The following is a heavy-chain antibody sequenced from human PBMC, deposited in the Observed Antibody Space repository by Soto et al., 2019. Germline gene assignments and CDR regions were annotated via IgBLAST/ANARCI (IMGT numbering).Heavy chain of an antibody. V-gene: IGHV4-39*01. Sequence: SETLSLTCTVSGGSIGTYYWDWLRQPPGKGLEWIGTTYYNGNAYYNPSLKSRVSMSVDTSKNQFSLKLVSVTAADTAVYYCARHFVAVVIKGWGYWGQGTLVTVSS. CDR2: TYYNGNA. J-gene: IGHJ4*02. D-gene: IGHD3-10*01. CDR1: GGSIGTYY. CDR3: ARHFVAVVIKGWGY.